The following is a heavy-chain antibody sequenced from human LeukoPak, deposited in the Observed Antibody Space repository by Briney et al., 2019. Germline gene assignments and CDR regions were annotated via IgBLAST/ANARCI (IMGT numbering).Heavy chain of an antibody. CDR2: IKQDGTQK. CDR1: GFTFSSYW. D-gene: IGHD2-21*02. V-gene: IGHV3-7*05. J-gene: IGHJ3*02. Sequence: PGGSLRLSCAASGFTFSSYWMSWVRQAPGKGLEWVADIKQDGTQKYYVDSVEGRFTISRDNAKNSLYLQMNSLRVEDTAVYYCARDCGSDCSQAFDMWGQGTMVTVSS. CDR3: ARDCGSDCSQAFDM.